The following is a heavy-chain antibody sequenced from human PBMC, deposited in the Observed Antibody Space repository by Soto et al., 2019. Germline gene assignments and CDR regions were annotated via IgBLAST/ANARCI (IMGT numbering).Heavy chain of an antibody. CDR3: ARVPDRSGSYGY. CDR2: IIPIFGTA. J-gene: IGHJ4*02. V-gene: IGHV1-69*13. Sequence: SVKVSCKASGGTFSSYAISWVRQAPGQGLEWMGGIIPIFGTANYAQKFQGRVTITADESTSTAHMELSSLRSEDTAVYYCARVPDRSGSYGYWGQGTLVTVSS. D-gene: IGHD1-26*01. CDR1: GGTFSSYA.